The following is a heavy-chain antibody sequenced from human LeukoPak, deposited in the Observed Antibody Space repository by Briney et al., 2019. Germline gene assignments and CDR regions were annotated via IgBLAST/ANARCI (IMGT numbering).Heavy chain of an antibody. V-gene: IGHV3-72*01. D-gene: IGHD1-26*01. Sequence: GGSLRLSCAASGFTFSDHHMDWVRQAPGEGLEWVARIRNKANRYTTEYAASVKGRFTISRDDSENSLYLQMDSLKTEDTAVYYCARAPRGGATEIDYWGQGTLVTVSS. J-gene: IGHJ4*02. CDR3: ARAPRGGATEIDY. CDR1: GFTFSDHH. CDR2: IRNKANRYTT.